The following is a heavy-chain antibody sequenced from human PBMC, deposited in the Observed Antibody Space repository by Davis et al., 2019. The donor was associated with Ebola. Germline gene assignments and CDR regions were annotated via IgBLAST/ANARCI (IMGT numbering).Heavy chain of an antibody. J-gene: IGHJ4*02. V-gene: IGHV3-74*01. Sequence: GESLKISCAASGFSLTYFWMVWVRQAPGKGLVWVARSDFDGGNTTYADSVKGRFTISRDNAKNTLYLQMNSLRAEDTAVYYCARDTGTTWWSLGYWGQGTLVTVSS. CDR3: ARDTGTTWWSLGY. CDR1: GFSLTYFW. D-gene: IGHD1-1*01. CDR2: SDFDGGNT.